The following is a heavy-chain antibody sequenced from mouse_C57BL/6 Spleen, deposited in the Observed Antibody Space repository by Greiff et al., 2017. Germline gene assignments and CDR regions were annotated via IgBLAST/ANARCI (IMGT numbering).Heavy chain of an antibody. D-gene: IGHD1-1*01. Sequence: QVQLQQPGAELVRPGTSVKLSCKASGYTFTSYWMHWVKQRPGQGLEWIGVIDPSDSYTNSNQKFKGKATLTVDKSSSTAYMQLSSLTSAVSAVYYCAREIYYGTLDYWGQGTTLTVSS. CDR2: IDPSDSYT. V-gene: IGHV1-59*01. CDR1: GYTFTSYW. CDR3: AREIYYGTLDY. J-gene: IGHJ2*01.